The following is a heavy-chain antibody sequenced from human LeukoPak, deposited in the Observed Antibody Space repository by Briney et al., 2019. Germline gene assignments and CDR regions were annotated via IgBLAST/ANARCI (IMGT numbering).Heavy chain of an antibody. Sequence: GGSLRLSCAASGFSFSLCALHWVRQPPGKGLEYVSAISGDGGDTYYSNSVKGRFTISRDNSKNTLSLQMGSLRTEDMAVYYCARELVGAALDYWGQGTLVTVSS. D-gene: IGHD1-26*01. CDR2: ISGDGGDT. CDR3: ARELVGAALDY. CDR1: GFSFSLCA. V-gene: IGHV3-64*01. J-gene: IGHJ4*02.